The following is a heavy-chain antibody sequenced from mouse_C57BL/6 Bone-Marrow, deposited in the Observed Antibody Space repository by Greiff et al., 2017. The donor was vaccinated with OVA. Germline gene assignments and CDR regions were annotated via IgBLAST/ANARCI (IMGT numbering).Heavy chain of an antibody. CDR1: GYTFTDYY. CDR2: IYPGSGNT. Sequence: QVQLQQSGAELVRPGASVKLSCKASGYTFTDYYINWVKQRPGQGLEWIARIYPGSGNTYYNEKFKGKATLTAEKSSSTAYMQLSSLTSEDSAVYFCSRSYYSGTRYRSYYLDDWGAGTTLPGSP. D-gene: IGHD1-1*01. J-gene: IGHJ2*01. V-gene: IGHV1-76*01. CDR3: SRSYYSGTRYRSYYLDD.